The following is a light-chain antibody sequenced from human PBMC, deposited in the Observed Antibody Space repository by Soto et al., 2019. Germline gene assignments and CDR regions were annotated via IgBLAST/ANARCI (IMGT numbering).Light chain of an antibody. CDR3: QQYGGSPRIT. CDR1: QSVSSSY. V-gene: IGKV3-20*01. J-gene: IGKJ5*01. Sequence: EIVMTQSPGTLSLSQGERATLSCRASQSVSSSYLAWYQQKPGQAPRLLIYGASSRATGIPDRFSGSGSATDFTLTISSLETEDFAVYYCQQYGGSPRITFGQGTRLEI. CDR2: GAS.